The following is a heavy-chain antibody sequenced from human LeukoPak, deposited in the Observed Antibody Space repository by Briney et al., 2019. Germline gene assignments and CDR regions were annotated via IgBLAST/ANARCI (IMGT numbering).Heavy chain of an antibody. J-gene: IGHJ6*03. CDR1: GGSISSYY. V-gene: IGHV4-59*01. CDR2: IYYSGST. CDR3: ARGAAHHYYSSYYMAV. Sequence: SETLSLTCTGSGGSISSYYWSWIRQPPGKGLEWSGYIYYSGSTNYNPSLKSRVTISVDTSKNQFSLKLSSVTAADTAVYYCARGAAHHYYSSYYMAVWGKGTTVTVSS.